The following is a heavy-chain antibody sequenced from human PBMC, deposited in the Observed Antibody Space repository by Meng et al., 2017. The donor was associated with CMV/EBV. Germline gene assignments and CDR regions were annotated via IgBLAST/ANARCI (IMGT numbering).Heavy chain of an antibody. CDR2: IIPILGIA. CDR3: ARDSFGGFAARNDMDV. V-gene: IGHV1-69*10. J-gene: IGHJ6*02. Sequence: SVKVSCKASGGTFSSYAISWVRQAPGQGLEWMGGIIPILGIANYAQKFQGRVTITADKSTSTAYMELSSLRAEDTAVYYCARDSFGGFAARNDMDVWGQGTTVTVSS. CDR1: GGTFSSYA. D-gene: IGHD3-16*01.